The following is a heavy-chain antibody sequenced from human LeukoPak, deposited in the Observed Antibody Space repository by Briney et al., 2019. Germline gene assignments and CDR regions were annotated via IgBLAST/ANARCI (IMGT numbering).Heavy chain of an antibody. Sequence: SETLSLTCTVSGGSISTYYWSWIRQPPGKGLEWIGSIYYSGSTYYNPSLKSRVTISVDTSKNQFSLKLSSVTAADTAVYYCARDRWLVLYYFDYWGQGTLVTVSS. CDR3: ARDRWLVLYYFDY. J-gene: IGHJ4*02. CDR2: IYYSGST. CDR1: GGSISTYY. V-gene: IGHV4-59*12. D-gene: IGHD6-19*01.